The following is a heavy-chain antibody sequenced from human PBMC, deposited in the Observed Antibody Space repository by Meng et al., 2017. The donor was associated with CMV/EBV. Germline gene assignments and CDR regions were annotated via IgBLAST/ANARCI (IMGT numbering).Heavy chain of an antibody. D-gene: IGHD3-10*01. CDR2: ISSSSSYI. CDR1: GFTFSSYS. J-gene: IGHJ4*02. CDR3: ARDRAGPWH. Sequence: GESLKISCAASGFTFSSYSMNWVRQAPGKGLEWVSSISSSSSYIYYADSVKGRFTISRDNAKNSLYLQMNSLRADDTAVYYCARDRAGPWHWGQGTLVTVSS. V-gene: IGHV3-21*01.